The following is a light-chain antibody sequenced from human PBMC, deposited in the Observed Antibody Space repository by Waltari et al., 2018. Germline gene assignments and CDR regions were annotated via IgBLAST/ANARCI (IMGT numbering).Light chain of an antibody. CDR1: QSVGTF. Sequence: IVLTQSPGTLSLSPGERATFSCRASQSVGTFLVWYQQKPGQAPRLLIQGASTRATGTPDRFSGSGSGTDFSLTISRLEPEDFAMYYCQHYVRLPVTFGQGTKVEI. CDR3: QHYVRLPVT. V-gene: IGKV3-20*01. CDR2: GAS. J-gene: IGKJ1*01.